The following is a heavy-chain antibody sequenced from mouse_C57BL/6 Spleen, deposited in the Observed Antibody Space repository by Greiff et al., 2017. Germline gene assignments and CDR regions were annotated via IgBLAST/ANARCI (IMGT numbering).Heavy chain of an antibody. V-gene: IGHV6-6*01. J-gene: IGHJ3*01. CDR3: TRGRVPLFAY. CDR1: GFTFSDAW. Sequence: EVQLVESGGGLVQPGGSMKLSCAASGFTFSDAWMDWVRQSPGKGLEWVAEIRNKANNHATYYAESVKGRFTISRDDSKSSVYLQMNSLRAEDTGIYYCTRGRVPLFAYWGQGTLVTVSA. CDR2: IRNKANNHAT.